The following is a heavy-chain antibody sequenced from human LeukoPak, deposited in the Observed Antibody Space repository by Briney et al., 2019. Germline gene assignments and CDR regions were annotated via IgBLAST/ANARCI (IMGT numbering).Heavy chain of an antibody. D-gene: IGHD5-12*01. V-gene: IGHV3-23*01. CDR3: AKDGGYSANIYYMDV. Sequence: PGGSLRLSCAASGFTFSSYAMSWVRQAPGKGLEWVSGISAGGGSRYYADFVEGRLTISRDNSKNTLYLEVNSLRAEDTAVYNCAKDGGYSANIYYMDVWGKGTTVTVSS. CDR1: GFTFSSYA. J-gene: IGHJ6*03. CDR2: ISAGGGSR.